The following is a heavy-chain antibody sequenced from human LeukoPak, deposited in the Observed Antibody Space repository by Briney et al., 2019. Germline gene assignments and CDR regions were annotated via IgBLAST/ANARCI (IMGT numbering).Heavy chain of an antibody. CDR2: FDPEDGGT. V-gene: IGHV1-24*01. D-gene: IGHD3-3*01. CDR3: ATNPRSGITILIYGMDV. Sequence: GASVKVSCKVSGYTLTELSMHWVRQAPGKGLEWMGGFDPEDGGTIYAQKFQGRVTMTEDTSTDTASMELSSLRSEDTAVYYCATNPRSGITILIYGMDVWGQGTTVTVSS. J-gene: IGHJ6*02. CDR1: GYTLTELS.